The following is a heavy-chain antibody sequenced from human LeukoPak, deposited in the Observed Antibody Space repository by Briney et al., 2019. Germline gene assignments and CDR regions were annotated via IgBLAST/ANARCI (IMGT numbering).Heavy chain of an antibody. CDR1: GGSLSGYY. J-gene: IGHJ4*02. Sequence: PSETLSLTCTVSGGSLSGYYWTWIQQSPGKGLEWIAYIFYSGSTYYNPSLKSRLTISVDTSKNQFSLKLTSVTAADTAVYYCARLRGNYFPDYWGQGTLVTVSS. CDR2: IFYSGST. V-gene: IGHV4-59*01. CDR3: ARLRGNYFPDY. D-gene: IGHD4-11*01.